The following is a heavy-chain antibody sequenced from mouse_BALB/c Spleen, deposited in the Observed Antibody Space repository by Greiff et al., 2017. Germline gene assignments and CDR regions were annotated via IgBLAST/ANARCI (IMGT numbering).Heavy chain of an antibody. V-gene: IGHV5-6-5*01. CDR1: GFTFSSYA. J-gene: IGHJ4*01. CDR2: ISSGGST. D-gene: IGHD1-1*01. CDR3: ANYYGSSDYAMDY. Sequence: EVQLVESGGGLVKPGGSLKLSCAASGFTFSSYAMSWVRQTPEKRLEWVASISSGGSTYYPDSVKGRFTISRDNARNILYLQMSSLKSEDTAMYYCANYYGSSDYAMDYWGQGTSVTVSS.